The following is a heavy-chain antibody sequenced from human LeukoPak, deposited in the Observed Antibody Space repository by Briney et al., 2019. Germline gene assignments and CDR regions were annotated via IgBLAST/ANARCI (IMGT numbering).Heavy chain of an antibody. CDR1: GYTFTGYY. Sequence: ASVKVSCKASGYTFTGYYMHWVRQAPGQGLEWMGWINPNSGGTNYAQKLQGRVTMTTDTSTSTAYMELRSLRSDDTAVYYCARSDCSSTSCSPWDWFDPWGQGTLVTVSS. V-gene: IGHV1-2*02. D-gene: IGHD2-2*01. CDR3: ARSDCSSTSCSPWDWFDP. CDR2: INPNSGGT. J-gene: IGHJ5*02.